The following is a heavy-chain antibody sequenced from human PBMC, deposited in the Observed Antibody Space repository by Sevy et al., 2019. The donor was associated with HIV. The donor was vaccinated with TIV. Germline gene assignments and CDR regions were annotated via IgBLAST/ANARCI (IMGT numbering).Heavy chain of an antibody. V-gene: IGHV1-8*01. CDR3: ATGPSWTGNYYYFDF. J-gene: IGHJ4*02. CDR1: GYTFTTYD. Sequence: ASVKVSCKASGYTFTTYDFNWVRQATGQGLEWMGWMNPNSGNRGYAQKFQGRVTMTRNTSISTAYMELTSLRSEDTAVYYCATGPSWTGNYYYFDFWGQGTLVTVSS. CDR2: MNPNSGNR. D-gene: IGHD1-26*01.